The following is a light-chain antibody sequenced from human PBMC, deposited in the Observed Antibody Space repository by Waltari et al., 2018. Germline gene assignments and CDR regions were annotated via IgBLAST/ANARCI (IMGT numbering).Light chain of an antibody. CDR1: DRDVGAYDF. J-gene: IGLJ1*01. Sequence: QSALTQPASVSGSPGQSITISCSGTDRDVGAYDFFSWYQQHPGKAPHLIIYEVSNRPSGISNRFSASKSGNTASLTISGLQADDEAVYYCSSYTTSNAPGVFGTGTKVTVL. CDR2: EVS. CDR3: SSYTTSNAPGV. V-gene: IGLV2-14*01.